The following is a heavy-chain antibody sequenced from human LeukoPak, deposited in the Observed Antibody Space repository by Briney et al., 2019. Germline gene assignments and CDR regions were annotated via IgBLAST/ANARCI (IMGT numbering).Heavy chain of an antibody. V-gene: IGHV3-74*03. Sequence: GGSLRLSCVGSGFTISNYWMHWFRQAPGTGLVWVSRIHPDGSITTYADSVKGRFTISRDNAKNTLYLQMNSLRAEDTAVYYCAPQQTYSPYNWFDPWGQGTLVTVSS. CDR3: APQQTYSPYNWFDP. J-gene: IGHJ5*02. CDR2: IHPDGSIT. CDR1: GFTISNYW. D-gene: IGHD5-12*01.